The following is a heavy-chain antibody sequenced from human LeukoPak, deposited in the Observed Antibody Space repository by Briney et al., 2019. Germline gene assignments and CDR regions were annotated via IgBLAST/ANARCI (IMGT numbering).Heavy chain of an antibody. V-gene: IGHV1-18*04. D-gene: IGHD3-16*02. Sequence: ASVKVSCKASGYTFTSYGISWGRQAPGQGLEWMGWISAYNGNTNYAQKLQGRVTMTRDTSTSTAYMELRSLRSDDTAVYYCARSVALRLGELSLLTWGQGTLVTVSS. CDR3: ARSVALRLGELSLLT. CDR1: GYTFTSYG. CDR2: ISAYNGNT. J-gene: IGHJ4*02.